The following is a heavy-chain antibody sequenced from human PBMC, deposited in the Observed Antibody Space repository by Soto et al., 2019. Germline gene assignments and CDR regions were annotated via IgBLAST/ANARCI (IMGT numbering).Heavy chain of an antibody. CDR3: AKGLSVIQEWIIDGH. CDR2: MSYDGNKK. Sequence: QVQLVESGGGVVQPGKSLRLSCAVSEFTLSSYGIHWVRQAPGKGLEWVAFMSYDGNKKSYADSVKGRFTISRDNSKNTLYLQMDSLRAEDTAMYYCAKGLSVIQEWIIDGHWGQGTQVTVSS. V-gene: IGHV3-30*18. J-gene: IGHJ4*02. CDR1: EFTLSSYG. D-gene: IGHD5-18*01.